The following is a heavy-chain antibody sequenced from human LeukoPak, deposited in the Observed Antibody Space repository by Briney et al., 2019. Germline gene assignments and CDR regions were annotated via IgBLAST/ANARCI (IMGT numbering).Heavy chain of an antibody. V-gene: IGHV4-39*01. CDR3: ARRGVVPAAPNFDY. CDR2: IYYSGST. Sequence: SETLSLTCTVSGGSISSSSYYWGWLRQPPGKGLEGVGSIYYSGSTYYNPSLKSRVTISVDTSKNQFSLKLSSVTAADTAVYYCARRGVVPAAPNFDYWGQGTLVTVSS. D-gene: IGHD2-2*01. CDR1: GGSISSSSYY. J-gene: IGHJ4*02.